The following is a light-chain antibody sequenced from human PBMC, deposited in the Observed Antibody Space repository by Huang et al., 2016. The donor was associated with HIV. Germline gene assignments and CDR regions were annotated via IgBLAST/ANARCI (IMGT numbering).Light chain of an antibody. Sequence: DIQMTQSPSSVSASVGDRISFTCRASQDINRWLAWYQQKPGKAPKLLIYAASTLQGGGPSRFGGLVSGTGFTLTSNIRQPEYFANYFCQQAVSFPLTFGGGTKVEIK. CDR3: QQAVSFPLT. CDR1: QDINRW. CDR2: AAS. V-gene: IGKV1-12*01. J-gene: IGKJ4*01.